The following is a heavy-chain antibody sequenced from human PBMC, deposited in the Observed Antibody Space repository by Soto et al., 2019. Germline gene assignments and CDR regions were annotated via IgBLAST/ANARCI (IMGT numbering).Heavy chain of an antibody. CDR2: TIPILDVA. V-gene: IGHV1-69*08. CDR3: ARDSPTGSTYSGYDAIAS. CDR1: GGTFSTST. D-gene: IGHD5-12*01. Sequence: QVQLVRSGADVKKPGSSVKVSCKVSGGTFSTSTFTWVRQAPGQGLEWMGRTIPILDVADYARDFQGRVTITADKSTITAYMEQTSLTSKDTAVYYCARDSPTGSTYSGYDAIASWGQGTLVPVSS. J-gene: IGHJ4*02.